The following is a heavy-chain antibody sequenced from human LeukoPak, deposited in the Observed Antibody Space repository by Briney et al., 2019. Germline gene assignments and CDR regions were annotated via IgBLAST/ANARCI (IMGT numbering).Heavy chain of an antibody. CDR3: AKDEDDNWYFDL. D-gene: IGHD3-22*01. V-gene: IGHV3-30*18. CDR2: ISYDGGNK. CDR1: GFTFSSYG. Sequence: GGSLRLSCAASGFTFSSYGMHWVRQAPGKGLEWVAVISYDGGNKYYADSVKGRFTISRDNSKNTLYLQMNSLRAEDTAVYYCAKDEDDNWYFDLWGRGTLVTVSS. J-gene: IGHJ2*01.